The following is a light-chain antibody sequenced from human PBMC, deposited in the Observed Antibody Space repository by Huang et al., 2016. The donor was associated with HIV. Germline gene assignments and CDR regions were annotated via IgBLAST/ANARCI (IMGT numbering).Light chain of an antibody. V-gene: IGKV1-5*03. CDR3: QQYDSYWT. Sequence: DIQMTQSPSTLSASVGDKVNITCRASQTISSWLAWYQQKPGKAPKVLIYKASNLKSGVPSRCSGSGSGTEFTLTISSLQPEDFATYYCQQYDSYWTFGQGTKVEMK. CDR1: QTISSW. CDR2: KAS. J-gene: IGKJ1*01.